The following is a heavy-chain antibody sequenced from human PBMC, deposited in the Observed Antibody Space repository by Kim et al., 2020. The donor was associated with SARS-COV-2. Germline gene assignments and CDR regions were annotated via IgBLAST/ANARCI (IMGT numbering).Heavy chain of an antibody. CDR2: ISYDGSNK. Sequence: GGSLRLSCAASGFTFSSYGMHWVRQAPGKGLEWVAVISYDGSNKYYADSVKGRFTISRDNSKNTLYLQMNSLRAEDTAVYYCARSGLFLRVVIGGMDVWGQGTTVTVSS. J-gene: IGHJ6*02. CDR3: ARSGLFLRVVIGGMDV. V-gene: IGHV3-33*05. D-gene: IGHD3-3*01. CDR1: GFTFSSYG.